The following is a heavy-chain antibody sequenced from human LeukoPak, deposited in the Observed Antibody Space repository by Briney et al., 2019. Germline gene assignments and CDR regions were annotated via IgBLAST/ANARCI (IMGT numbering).Heavy chain of an antibody. CDR2: IKQDGSEK. CDR1: GFTFSSYW. D-gene: IGHD3-10*01. Sequence: PGGSLRLSCAASGFTFSSYWMSWVRQAPGKGLEWVANIKQDGSEKYYVDSVKGRFTISRDNAKNSLYLQMNSLRAEDTAVYYCARVLWFGELLRGRFDYWGQGTLVTVSS. CDR3: ARVLWFGELLRGRFDY. J-gene: IGHJ4*02. V-gene: IGHV3-7*01.